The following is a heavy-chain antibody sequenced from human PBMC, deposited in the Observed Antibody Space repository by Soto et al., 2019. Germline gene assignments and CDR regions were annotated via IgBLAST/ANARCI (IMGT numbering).Heavy chain of an antibody. Sequence: ASVKVSCKASGGTFNNYPITWVRQAPGEGLEWMGGSIPIFGTANYAQKFQGRVTISVDESTSTAYMELSSLRSEDTAVYYCARGSRKAELDYWGQGTLVTVSS. D-gene: IGHD6-13*01. V-gene: IGHV1-69*13. CDR2: SIPIFGTA. CDR1: GGTFNNYP. J-gene: IGHJ4*02. CDR3: ARGSRKAELDY.